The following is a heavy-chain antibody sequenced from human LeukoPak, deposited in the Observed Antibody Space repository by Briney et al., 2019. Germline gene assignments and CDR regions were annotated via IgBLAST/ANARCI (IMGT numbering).Heavy chain of an antibody. Sequence: SETLSLTSTVSGGSISSSSYYWGWIRQPPGKGLEWIGCIYYSGSTYYNPSLKRRVTISVDTPKNQFSLKLSSVTAADTAVYYCARHRIYDSSGYPFDYWGQGTLVTVSS. V-gene: IGHV4-39*01. CDR3: ARHRIYDSSGYPFDY. CDR1: GGSISSSSYY. J-gene: IGHJ4*02. CDR2: IYYSGST. D-gene: IGHD3-22*01.